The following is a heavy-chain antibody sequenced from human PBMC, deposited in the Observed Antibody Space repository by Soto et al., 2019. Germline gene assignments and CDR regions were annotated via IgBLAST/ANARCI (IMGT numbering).Heavy chain of an antibody. D-gene: IGHD5-12*01. CDR1: GFTFSSYG. CDR3: AKGSVATIWLYYFDY. Sequence: GSLRLSCAASGFTFSSYGMHWVRQAPGKGLEWVAVISYDGSNKYYADSVKGRFTISRDNSKNTLYLQMNSLRAEDTAVYYCAKGSVATIWLYYFDYWGQGTLVTVSS. CDR2: ISYDGSNK. V-gene: IGHV3-30*18. J-gene: IGHJ4*02.